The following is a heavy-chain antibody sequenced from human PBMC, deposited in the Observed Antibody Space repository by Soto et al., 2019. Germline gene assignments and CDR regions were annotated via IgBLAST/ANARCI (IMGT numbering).Heavy chain of an antibody. CDR3: ARDHSGYLAMDV. CDR1: GFTFSSYW. D-gene: IGHD5-12*01. Sequence: GGSLRLSCAASGFTFSSYWMSWVRQAPGKGLEWVANIKQDGSEKYYVDSVKGRFTISGDNAKNSLYLQMNSLGAEDTAVYYCARDHSGYLAMDVWGKGTTVTVSS. CDR2: IKQDGSEK. V-gene: IGHV3-7*01. J-gene: IGHJ6*04.